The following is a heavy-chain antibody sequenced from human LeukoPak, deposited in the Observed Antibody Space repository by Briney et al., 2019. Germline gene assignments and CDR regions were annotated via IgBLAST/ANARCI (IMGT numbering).Heavy chain of an antibody. J-gene: IGHJ4*02. CDR2: ISSSGSTI. D-gene: IGHD5-18*01. Sequence: PGGSLRLPCAASGFTFSSYEMNWVRQAPGKGLEWVSYISSSGSTIYYADSVKGRFTISRDNAKNSLYLQMNSLRAEDTAVYYCARDLLLQVDTAMASGDYWGQGTLVTVSS. CDR1: GFTFSSYE. V-gene: IGHV3-48*03. CDR3: ARDLLLQVDTAMASGDY.